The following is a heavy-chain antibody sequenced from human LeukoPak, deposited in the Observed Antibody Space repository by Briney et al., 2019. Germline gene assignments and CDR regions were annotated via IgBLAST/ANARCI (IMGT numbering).Heavy chain of an antibody. CDR1: GFTFSNYG. Sequence: GGSLRLSCAASGFTFSNYGMSWVRHPPGKGLEWVSAISGSGGITYYADSVKGRFTISRDNSKNTLYLQMNSLRAEDTAVYYCAGSGYYYSSGGYDAFDIWGQGTMVTVSS. V-gene: IGHV3-23*01. J-gene: IGHJ3*02. D-gene: IGHD3-22*01. CDR2: ISGSGGIT. CDR3: AGSGYYYSSGGYDAFDI.